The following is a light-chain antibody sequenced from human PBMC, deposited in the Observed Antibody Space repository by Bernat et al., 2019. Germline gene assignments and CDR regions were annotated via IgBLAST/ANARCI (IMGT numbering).Light chain of an antibody. CDR3: QQYYNYPWT. J-gene: IGKJ1*01. CDR1: QSVSST. Sequence: EIVMTQSPATLSVSPGERATLSCRASQSVSSTLAWYQQKPGQAPRLLIYDASTRATGIPARFSGSGSGTEFTLTISCLQSEDFATYYCQQYYNYPWTFGQGTKVEIK. V-gene: IGKV3-15*01. CDR2: DAS.